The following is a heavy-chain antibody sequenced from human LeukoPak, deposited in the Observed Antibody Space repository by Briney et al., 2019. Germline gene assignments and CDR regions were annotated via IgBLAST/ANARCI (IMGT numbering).Heavy chain of an antibody. CDR2: IKQDGSDK. J-gene: IGHJ4*02. V-gene: IGHV3-7*01. CDR3: ARASYGDYAGQALGY. CDR1: GFTFSSYW. Sequence: GGSLRLSCAASGFTFSSYWMSWVRQAPGKGLEWVANIKQDGSDKYYVDSVKGRFTISRDNAKNSLYLQMNSLRAEDTAVYYCARASYGDYAGQALGYWGQGTLVTVSS. D-gene: IGHD4-17*01.